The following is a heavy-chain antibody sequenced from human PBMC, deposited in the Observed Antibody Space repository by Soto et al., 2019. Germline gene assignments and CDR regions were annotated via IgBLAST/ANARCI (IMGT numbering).Heavy chain of an antibody. CDR3: ASLMGNSTGWVDY. CDR1: GGVFSSHT. D-gene: IGHD2-8*02. Sequence: QVQLVQSGAEVKKPGSSVKVSCKASGGVFSSHTISWVRQAPGQGLEWMGRIIPIISIVNYAQKFQDRATITADKPTNTAYMELNNLRREGTAVYFCASLMGNSTGWVDYWGQGTRVTVSS. J-gene: IGHJ4*02. CDR2: IIPIISIV. V-gene: IGHV1-69*02.